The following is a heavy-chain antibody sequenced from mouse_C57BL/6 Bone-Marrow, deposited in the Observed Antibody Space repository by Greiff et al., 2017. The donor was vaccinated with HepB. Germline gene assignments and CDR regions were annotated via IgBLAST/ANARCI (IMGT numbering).Heavy chain of an antibody. CDR1: GFNIKDDY. Sequence: VQLQQSGAELVRPGASVKLSCTASGFNIKDDYMHWVKQRPEQGLEWIGWIDPENGDTEYASQFQGKATITADTSSHTAYLQLSSLTSEDTAVYYCTTWGYDGFAYWGQGTLVTVSA. J-gene: IGHJ3*01. CDR3: TTWGYDGFAY. CDR2: IDPENGDT. V-gene: IGHV14-4*01. D-gene: IGHD2-14*01.